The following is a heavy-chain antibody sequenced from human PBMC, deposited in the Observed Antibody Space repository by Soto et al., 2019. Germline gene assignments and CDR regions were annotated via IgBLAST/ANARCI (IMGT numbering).Heavy chain of an antibody. CDR3: ARPAIWSGTGYYYYYGMDV. D-gene: IGHD3-3*01. CDR1: GCSISSSSYY. CDR2: IYYSGST. J-gene: IGHJ6*02. V-gene: IGHV4-39*01. Sequence: PSETLSLTCTFSGCSISSSSYYWGWIRQPPGKGLEWIGSIYYSGSTYYNPSLKSRVTISVDTSKNQFSLKLSSVTAADTAVYYCARPAIWSGTGYYYYYGMDVWGQGTTVTVSS.